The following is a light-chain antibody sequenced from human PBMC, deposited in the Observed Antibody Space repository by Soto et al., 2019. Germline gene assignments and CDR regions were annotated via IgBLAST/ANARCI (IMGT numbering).Light chain of an antibody. CDR1: QTISMW. CDR3: QHYNSYSEA. Sequence: DIEMTQSTFTLPGAVDDRVTITHRASQTISMWLAWYQQKSGKAPKLLIYEASALKSGVASRFSGSGSGTEFTLTISSLQPDDFATYYCQHYNSYSEAFGQGTKVDIK. V-gene: IGKV1-5*03. J-gene: IGKJ1*01. CDR2: EAS.